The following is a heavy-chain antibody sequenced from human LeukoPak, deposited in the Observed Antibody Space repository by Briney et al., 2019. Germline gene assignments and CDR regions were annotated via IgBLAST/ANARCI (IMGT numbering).Heavy chain of an antibody. CDR1: GYTFTSYD. D-gene: IGHD6-13*01. CDR3: ARIVQQLDYYYYYYMDV. CDR2: MKPNSGNT. V-gene: IGHV1-8*01. Sequence: ASVKDSCKASGYTFTSYDINWVRQATGQGLEWMGWMKPNSGNTGYAQKFQGRVTMTRNTSISTAYMELSSLRSEDTAVYYCARIVQQLDYYYYYYMDVWGKGTTVTVSS. J-gene: IGHJ6*03.